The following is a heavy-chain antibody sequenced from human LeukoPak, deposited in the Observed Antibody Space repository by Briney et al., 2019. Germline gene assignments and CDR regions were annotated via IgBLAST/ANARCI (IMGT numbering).Heavy chain of an antibody. CDR1: GFTFSSYA. D-gene: IGHD3-10*01. Sequence: GGSLRLSCAASGFTFSSYAMSWVRQAPGRGLEWVSAISGSGGSTYYADSVKGRFTISRDNSKNTLYLQMNSLRAEDTAVYYCAKQLWFGRNYGGNYYGMDVWGQGTTVTVSS. J-gene: IGHJ6*02. V-gene: IGHV3-23*01. CDR3: AKQLWFGRNYGGNYYGMDV. CDR2: ISGSGGST.